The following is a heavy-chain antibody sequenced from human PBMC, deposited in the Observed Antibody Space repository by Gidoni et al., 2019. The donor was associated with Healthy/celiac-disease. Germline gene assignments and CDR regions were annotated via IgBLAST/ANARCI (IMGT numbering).Heavy chain of an antibody. D-gene: IGHD4-17*01. Sequence: QVQLVESGGGVVQPGRSLRLSCAASGLTFSSYGMHWVRQAPGKGLEWVAVISYDGSNKYYADSVKGRFTISRDNSKNTLYLQMNSLRAEDTAVYYCAKDHLPTVVTPDSWGQGTLVTVSS. CDR3: AKDHLPTVVTPDS. V-gene: IGHV3-30*18. CDR2: ISYDGSNK. J-gene: IGHJ4*02. CDR1: GLTFSSYG.